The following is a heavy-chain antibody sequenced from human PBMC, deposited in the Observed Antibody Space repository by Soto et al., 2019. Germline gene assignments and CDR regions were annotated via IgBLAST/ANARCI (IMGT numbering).Heavy chain of an antibody. V-gene: IGHV4-31*03. D-gene: IGHD6-13*01. J-gene: IGHJ4*02. CDR1: GDSISRGGYF. CDR2: IYHTGST. Sequence: SETLSLTCTVSGDSISRGGYFWSWIRQHPGKGLEWIGYIYHTGSTYYNPSLKSRVTISVDTSKNQFSLRLTSVTAADTAVYYCASLRIPAAGYSWGQGTLVTVSS. CDR3: ASLRIPAAGYS.